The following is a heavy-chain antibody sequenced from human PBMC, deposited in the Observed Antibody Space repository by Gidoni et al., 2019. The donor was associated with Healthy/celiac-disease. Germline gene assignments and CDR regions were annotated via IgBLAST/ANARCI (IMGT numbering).Heavy chain of an antibody. D-gene: IGHD2-2*01. Sequence: QVQLQQWGAGLLKPSETLSLTCAVYGGSFSGYSWSWIRQPPGKGLEWIGEINNSGSTNYNPSLKSRVTISVDTSKNQFSLKLSSVTAADTAVDYCARDQGHRVPAASHPLGAVDYWGQGTLVTVSS. J-gene: IGHJ4*02. V-gene: IGHV4-34*01. CDR3: ARDQGHRVPAASHPLGAVDY. CDR2: INNSGST. CDR1: GGSFSGYS.